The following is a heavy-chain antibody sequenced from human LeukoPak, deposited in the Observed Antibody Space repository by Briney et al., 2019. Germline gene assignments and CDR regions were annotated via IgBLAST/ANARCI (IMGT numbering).Heavy chain of an antibody. J-gene: IGHJ6*02. CDR2: IKSKTDGGTT. CDR1: GFTFRNAW. Sequence: GGSLRLSCAASGFTFRNAWMSWVRQAPGKGLEWVGRIKSKTDGGTTDYAAPVKGRFTISRDDSKNTLYLQMNSLKTEDTAVYYCTTPQGDIVVVPAAPPGYYYGMDVWGQGTTVTVSS. V-gene: IGHV3-15*01. D-gene: IGHD2-2*01. CDR3: TTPQGDIVVVPAAPPGYYYGMDV.